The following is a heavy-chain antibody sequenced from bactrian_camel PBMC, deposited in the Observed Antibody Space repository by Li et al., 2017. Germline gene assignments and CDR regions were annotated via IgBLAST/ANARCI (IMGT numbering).Heavy chain of an antibody. Sequence: VQLVESGGGSVQSGGSLRLSCVASGYTFRRYCMGWFRQAPGKEREWVATIDTRGNTNYADFVEGRFTISQDNAKNTVYLQMNSLNPEDTAMYYCAADYTPPGHCQLTSNYRYWGQGTQVTVS. CDR1: GYTFRRYC. D-gene: IGHD1*01. V-gene: IGHV3S53*01. CDR2: IDTRGNT. J-gene: IGHJ4*01. CDR3: AADYTPPGHCQLTSNYRY.